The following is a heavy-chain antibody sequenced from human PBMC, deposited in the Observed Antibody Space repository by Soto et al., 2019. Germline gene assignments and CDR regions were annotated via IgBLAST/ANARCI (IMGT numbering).Heavy chain of an antibody. J-gene: IGHJ4*02. CDR2: ISSSGGST. V-gene: IGHV3-23*01. CDR3: AKGWGGSGSYPPVFDY. Sequence: EVQLLESGGGLVQPGGSLRLSCAASGFTFSSYAMSWVRQAPGKGLEWVSAISSSGGSTYYADSVKGRFTISRDNSKNTLYLQMNSLRAEDTAVYYCAKGWGGSGSYPPVFDYWGQGTLVTVSS. D-gene: IGHD3-22*01. CDR1: GFTFSSYA.